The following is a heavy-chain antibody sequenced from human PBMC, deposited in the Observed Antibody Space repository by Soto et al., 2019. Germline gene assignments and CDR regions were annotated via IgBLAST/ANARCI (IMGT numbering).Heavy chain of an antibody. Sequence: QVQLVESGGCVVQPGRSLRLSCAASEFTFSNYGMHWVRQAPGKGLEWVAVILNDGSNRYHADSVKDRFTISRDNSKNTLYLQMNSLRAEDTAVYYCARDDEYSGNGMDVWGQGTTVTVS. V-gene: IGHV3-33*01. CDR1: EFTFSNYG. CDR3: ARDDEYSGNGMDV. CDR2: ILNDGSNR. D-gene: IGHD3-10*01. J-gene: IGHJ6*02.